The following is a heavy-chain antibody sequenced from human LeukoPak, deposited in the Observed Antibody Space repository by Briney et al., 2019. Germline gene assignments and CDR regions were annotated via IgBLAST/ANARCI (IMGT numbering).Heavy chain of an antibody. D-gene: IGHD6-19*01. V-gene: IGHV4-59*08. J-gene: IGHJ4*02. Sequence: SETLSLTCTVSGXSISSYYWSWIRQPPGKGLEWIGYIYYSGSTNYNPSLKSRVTISVDTSKNQFSLKLSSVTAADTAVYYCARHGGYSSGWPDFFDYWGQGTLVTVSS. CDR2: IYYSGST. CDR3: ARHGGYSSGWPDFFDY. CDR1: GXSISSYY.